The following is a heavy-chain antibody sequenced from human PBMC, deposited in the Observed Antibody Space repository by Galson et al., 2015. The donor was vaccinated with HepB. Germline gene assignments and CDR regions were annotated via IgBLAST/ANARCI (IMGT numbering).Heavy chain of an antibody. CDR3: ARSSVAAPGDDY. CDR1: GFTFRNYW. J-gene: IGHJ4*02. Sequence: SLRLSCAASGFTFRNYWMTWVRQAPGKGLEWVANIKPDGSETYYVDSVKGRFTIFRDNAWDSLYLDMNNLRPEDTAVYYCARSSVAAPGDDYWGQGTLVTVSS. CDR2: IKPDGSET. V-gene: IGHV3-7*03. D-gene: IGHD6-13*01.